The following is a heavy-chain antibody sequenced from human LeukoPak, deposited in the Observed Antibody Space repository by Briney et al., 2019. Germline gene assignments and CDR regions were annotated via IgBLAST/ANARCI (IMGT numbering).Heavy chain of an antibody. V-gene: IGHV1-69*13. J-gene: IGHJ4*02. Sequence: ASVKVSCKASGGTFSSYAISWVRQAPGQGLEWMGGIIPIFGTANYAQKFQGRVTITADESTSTAYMELSSLRSEDTAVYYCARGYSYGYPLDYWGQGTLVTVSS. D-gene: IGHD5-18*01. CDR1: GGTFSSYA. CDR3: ARGYSYGYPLDY. CDR2: IIPIFGTA.